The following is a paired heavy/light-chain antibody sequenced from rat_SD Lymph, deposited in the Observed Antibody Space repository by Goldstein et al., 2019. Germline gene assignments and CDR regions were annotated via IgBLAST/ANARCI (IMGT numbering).Light chain of an antibody. CDR1: KSLLYSDGKTY. J-gene: IGKJ4*01. CDR2: WMS. V-gene: IGKV2S6*01. CDR3: QQGLEFPFT. Sequence: DIVMTQGALPNPVPSGESVSITCRSSKSLLYSDGKTYLNWYLQRPGQSPQLLIYWMSTRASGVSDRFSGSGSGTDFTLKISGVEAEDVGVYYCQQGLEFPFTFGSGTKLEIK.
Heavy chain of an antibody. CDR3: ARKGVLFDY. D-gene: IGHD4-3*01. CDR2: INPDGSST. Sequence: EVQLVESGGGLVQPGSPLKLSCAASGFTFSSNWLNWIRQAPGKGLEWVASINPDGSSTYYPDTVKGRFVVSKDNAKNTGYLQMNNLRSEDTAMYYCARKGVLFDYWGQGVMVTVSS. CDR1: GFTFSSNW. V-gene: IGHV5-35*01. J-gene: IGHJ2*01.